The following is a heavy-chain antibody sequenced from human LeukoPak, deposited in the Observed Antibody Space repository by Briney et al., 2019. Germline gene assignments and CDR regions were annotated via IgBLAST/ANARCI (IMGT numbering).Heavy chain of an antibody. CDR3: ARAHLNYYDSSGYVANLDY. D-gene: IGHD3-22*01. J-gene: IGHJ4*02. V-gene: IGHV4-34*01. CDR2: INHSGST. Sequence: SETLSLTCAVYGGSFSGYYWGWIRQPPGKGLEWIGEINHSGSTNYNPSLKSRVTISVDTSKNQFSLKLSSVTAADTAVYYCARAHLNYYDSSGYVANLDYWGQGTLVTVSS. CDR1: GGSFSGYY.